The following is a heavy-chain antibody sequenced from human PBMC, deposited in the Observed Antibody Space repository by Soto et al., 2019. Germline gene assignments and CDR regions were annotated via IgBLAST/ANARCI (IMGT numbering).Heavy chain of an antibody. CDR3: ARVDCSSTSCYPYYYGMDV. Sequence: LSETLSLTCTVSGGSISSYYWSWIRQPPGKGLEWIGYIYYSGSTNYNPSLKSRVTISVDTSKNQFSLKLSSVTAADTAVYYCARVDCSSTSCYPYYYGMDVWGQGTTVTVSS. V-gene: IGHV4-59*01. D-gene: IGHD2-2*01. CDR1: GGSISSYY. J-gene: IGHJ6*02. CDR2: IYYSGST.